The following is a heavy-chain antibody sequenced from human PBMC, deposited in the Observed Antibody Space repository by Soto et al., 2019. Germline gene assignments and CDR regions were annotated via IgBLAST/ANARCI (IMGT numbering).Heavy chain of an antibody. V-gene: IGHV4-34*01. D-gene: IGHD3-3*01. CDR3: AREATERAADFWSGYFYYMDV. J-gene: IGHJ6*03. CDR1: GGSFSGYY. Sequence: SETLSLTCAVYGGSFSGYYWSWIRQPPGKGLEWIGEINHSGSTNYNPSLKSRVTISVDTSKNQFSLKLSSVTAADTAVYYYAREATERAADFWSGYFYYMDVWGKGTTVTVSS. CDR2: INHSGST.